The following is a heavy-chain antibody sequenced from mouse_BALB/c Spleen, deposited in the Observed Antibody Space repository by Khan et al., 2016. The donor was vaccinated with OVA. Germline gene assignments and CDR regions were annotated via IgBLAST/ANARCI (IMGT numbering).Heavy chain of an antibody. Sequence: QVQLQQSGAELVRPGASVKLSCKTSGYTFTNYWMNWLKQRPEQGLEWIGRIDPYDSETHYNQEFKDKAIITIDKSSSTAYMELSSLTSEDSAVYCCARSGGNYVAWFVYWGQGTLVTVSA. D-gene: IGHD2-1*01. CDR1: GYTFTNYW. CDR3: ARSGGNYVAWFVY. V-gene: IGHV1-52*01. CDR2: IDPYDSET. J-gene: IGHJ3*01.